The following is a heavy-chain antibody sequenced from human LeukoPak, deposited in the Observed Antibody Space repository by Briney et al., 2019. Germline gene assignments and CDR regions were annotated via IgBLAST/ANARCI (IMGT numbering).Heavy chain of an antibody. CDR1: GGSLTNLY. CDR2: IYDSGST. J-gene: IGHJ6*02. D-gene: IGHD2/OR15-2a*01. V-gene: IGHV4-59*01. Sequence: SETLSLTCSVSGGSLTNLYWTWIRQPPGKGLEWIGDIYDSGSTRYNTSLESRVTISVDTSKNQFSLKLSSVTAADTAVYYCAKGGSTNFYYGDVWGQGTTVTVSS. CDR3: AKGGSTNFYYGDV.